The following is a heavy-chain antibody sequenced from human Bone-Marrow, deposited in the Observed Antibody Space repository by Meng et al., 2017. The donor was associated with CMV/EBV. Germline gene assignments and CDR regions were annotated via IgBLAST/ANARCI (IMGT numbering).Heavy chain of an antibody. CDR1: GGTSRRSSCY. D-gene: IGHD3-10*01. Sequence: LDSTVYGGTSRRSSCYWGWLRQTPGKGLEWIGSIYYSGSTYYNPSLKSRVTISVDTSKNQSSLKLSSVTAADTAVYYCARSTSDWFDPWGQGTLVTVSS. V-gene: IGHV4-39*07. CDR2: IYYSGST. J-gene: IGHJ5*02. CDR3: ARSTSDWFDP.